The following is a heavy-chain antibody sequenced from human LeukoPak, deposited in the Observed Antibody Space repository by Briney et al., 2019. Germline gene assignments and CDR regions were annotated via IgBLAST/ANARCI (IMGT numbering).Heavy chain of an antibody. J-gene: IGHJ4*02. CDR1: GYSISSGYY. CDR3: ATYCSSTSCYGGGDY. CDR2: IYHSGST. V-gene: IGHV4-38-2*01. D-gene: IGHD2-2*01. Sequence: SETLSLTCAVSGYSISSGYYWGWIRRPPGKGLEWIGTIYHSGSTYYNPSLKSRFTISVDTSKNQFSLKLSSVTAADTAVYYCATYCSSTSCYGGGDYWGQGTLVTVSS.